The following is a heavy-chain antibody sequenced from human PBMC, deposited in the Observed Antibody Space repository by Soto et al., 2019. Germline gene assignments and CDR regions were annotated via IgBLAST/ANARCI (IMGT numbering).Heavy chain of an antibody. V-gene: IGHV1-18*01. D-gene: IGHD2-2*01. CDR2: ISAYNGDT. Sequence: QVQLVQSGAEVKKPGASVKVSCKASGYTFTSYGISWVRQAPGQGLEWMGWISAYNGDTNYPQKLQGRVTMTTDPXXIXPXXELRRLRPDDTAVYYCARGGVDCSGNSCPYSWFDPWGQGPLVTVSS. J-gene: IGHJ5*02. CDR1: GYTFTSYG. CDR3: ARGGVDCSGNSCPYSWFDP.